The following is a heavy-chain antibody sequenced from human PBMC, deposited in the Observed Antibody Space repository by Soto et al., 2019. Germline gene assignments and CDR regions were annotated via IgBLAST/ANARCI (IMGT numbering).Heavy chain of an antibody. J-gene: IGHJ4*02. D-gene: IGHD3-22*01. CDR2: IIPIFGTA. CDR3: ARGVVSHSSGYYPPSYYFDY. CDR1: GGTFSSYA. V-gene: IGHV1-69*13. Sequence: SVKVSCKTSGGTFSSYAISWVRQAPGQELEWMGGIIPIFGTANYAQKFQGRVTITADESTSTAYLELSSLRSEDTAVYYCARGVVSHSSGYYPPSYYFDYWGQGTLVTVSS.